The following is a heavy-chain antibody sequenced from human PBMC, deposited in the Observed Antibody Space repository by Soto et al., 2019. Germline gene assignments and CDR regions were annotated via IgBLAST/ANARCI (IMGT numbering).Heavy chain of an antibody. CDR2: ISSSSSYT. Sequence: GGSLRLSCAASGFTLSDYYMSWIRQAPGKGLEWVSYISSSSSYTNYAASVKGRFTISRDNAKNSLYLQMNSLRAEDTAVYYCASNYGGHPRPDAFDIWGPGTMVTVSS. CDR3: ASNYGGHPRPDAFDI. V-gene: IGHV3-11*06. CDR1: GFTLSDYY. D-gene: IGHD4-17*01. J-gene: IGHJ3*02.